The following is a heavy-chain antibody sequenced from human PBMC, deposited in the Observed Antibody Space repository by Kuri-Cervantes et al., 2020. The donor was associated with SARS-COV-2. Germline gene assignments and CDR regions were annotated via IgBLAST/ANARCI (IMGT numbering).Heavy chain of an antibody. Sequence: SCTVSGGSISSSNWWSWVRQPPGKGLEWIGEIYHSGSTNYNPSLKSRVTISVDKSKNQFSLKLSSVTAADTAVYYCARSPLLAAAGDFDYWGQGTLVTVSS. CDR3: ARSPLLAAAGDFDY. V-gene: IGHV4-4*02. CDR1: GGSISSSNW. CDR2: IYHSGST. J-gene: IGHJ4*02. D-gene: IGHD6-13*01.